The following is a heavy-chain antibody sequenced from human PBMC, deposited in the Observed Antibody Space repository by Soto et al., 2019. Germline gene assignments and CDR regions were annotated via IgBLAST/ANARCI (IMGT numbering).Heavy chain of an antibody. Sequence: QVQLQESGPGLVKPSQTLSLTCTVSGGSITSANFFCIGLRQPPGRGLEWCGYIYHSGSTYYNPSLKSRVTISIDKSQNQFSLTLTSVTAADTAIYFCARDRLSLIRGVPHYDGIDVWGQGTTVTVSS. CDR1: GGSITSANFF. CDR3: ARDRLSLIRGVPHYDGIDV. D-gene: IGHD3-10*01. J-gene: IGHJ6*02. V-gene: IGHV4-31*03. CDR2: IYHSGST.